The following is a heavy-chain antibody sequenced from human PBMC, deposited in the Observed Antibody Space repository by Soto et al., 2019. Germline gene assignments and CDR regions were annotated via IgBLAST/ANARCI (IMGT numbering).Heavy chain of an antibody. V-gene: IGHV1-18*04. D-gene: IGHD3-16*01. Sequence: ASVKVSCKTSGYTFTNHGINWVRQAPGQGLEWMGWINPYNANTNYAQKLQGRVTMTTDTSTSTAYMDLRSLTSDDTAVYYCARYGVAGIWGVSFDIGAKGKMDPVSS. J-gene: IGHJ3*02. CDR3: ARYGVAGIWGVSFDI. CDR1: GYTFTNHG. CDR2: INPYNANT.